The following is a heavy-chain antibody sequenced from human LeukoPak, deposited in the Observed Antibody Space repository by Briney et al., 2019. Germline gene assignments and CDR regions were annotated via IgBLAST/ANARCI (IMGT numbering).Heavy chain of an antibody. CDR3: AKGPRHSSSWYADY. V-gene: IGHV3-23*01. Sequence: PGGSLRLSCAASGFTFSSYAMSWVRQAPGKGLEWVSAISGSGGSTYYTDSVKGRFTISRDNSKNTLYLQMNSLRAEDTAVYYCAKGPRHSSSWYADYWGQGTLVTVSS. CDR2: ISGSGGST. D-gene: IGHD6-13*01. J-gene: IGHJ4*02. CDR1: GFTFSSYA.